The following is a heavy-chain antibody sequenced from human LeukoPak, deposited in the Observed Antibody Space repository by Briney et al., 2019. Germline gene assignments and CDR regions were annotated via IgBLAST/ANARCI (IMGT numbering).Heavy chain of an antibody. Sequence: GGSLRLSCAASGFTFRSYAIYWVRQAPGKGLEWVSGISGSGGDTYFADSVKGRFTISRDNSKNTVFLQMDSLRAEDTALYYCAKTTDGCSSGRYPGWPIDYWGQGTLVTVSS. V-gene: IGHV3-23*01. D-gene: IGHD6-19*01. J-gene: IGHJ4*02. CDR3: AKTTDGCSSGRYPGWPIDY. CDR2: ISGSGGDT. CDR1: GFTFRSYA.